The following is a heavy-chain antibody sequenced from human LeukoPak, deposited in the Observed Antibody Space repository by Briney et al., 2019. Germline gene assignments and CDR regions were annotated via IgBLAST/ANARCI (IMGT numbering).Heavy chain of an antibody. CDR2: ISSSSSYI. CDR1: GFTFSSYS. Sequence: GGSLRLSCAASGFTFSSYSMNWVRQAPGKGLEWVSSISSSSSYIYYADSVKGRFTISRDNAKNSLYLQMNSLRAEDTAVYYCASTNGDYVYYYYYGMDVWGQGTTVTVSS. V-gene: IGHV3-21*01. CDR3: ASTNGDYVYYYYYGMDV. D-gene: IGHD4-17*01. J-gene: IGHJ6*02.